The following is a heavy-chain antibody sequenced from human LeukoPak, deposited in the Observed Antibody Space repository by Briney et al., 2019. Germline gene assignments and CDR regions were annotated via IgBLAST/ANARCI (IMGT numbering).Heavy chain of an antibody. CDR3: ARLQADDYSSGWANAPFDY. CDR2: ISAYNGNT. V-gene: IGHV1-18*01. CDR1: GYTFTTYV. J-gene: IGHJ4*02. D-gene: IGHD6-19*01. Sequence: GASVRVSSTPSGYTFTTYVISWVRQPPGQGLEWRGGISAYNGNTNYAQKLQGRVTMTTDTSTSTAYMELRSLRSDDTAVYYCARLQADDYSSGWANAPFDYWGQGTLVTVSS.